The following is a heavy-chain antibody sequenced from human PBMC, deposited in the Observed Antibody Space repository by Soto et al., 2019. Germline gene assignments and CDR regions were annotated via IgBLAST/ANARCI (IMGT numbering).Heavy chain of an antibody. J-gene: IGHJ4*02. CDR1: GGSISSSTYY. V-gene: IGHV4-39*01. D-gene: IGHD3-22*01. Sequence: SETLSLTCTVSGGSISSSTYYWGWMRQPPGKGLEWIGSFFIGGNTYYNPSLKSRVTISVDTSKNQFSLKLSSVTAADTAVYCRESLGFNYYDNSGFWIYWGQXSPVTVSS. CDR2: FFIGGNT. CDR3: ESLGFNYYDNSGFWIY.